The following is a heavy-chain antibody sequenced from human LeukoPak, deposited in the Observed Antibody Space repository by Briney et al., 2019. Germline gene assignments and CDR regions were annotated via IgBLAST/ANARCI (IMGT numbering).Heavy chain of an antibody. CDR3: AKVVQYTASTGTGLDY. CDR2: IWYDGSYK. V-gene: IGHV3-33*06. D-gene: IGHD6-13*01. Sequence: PGRSLRLSCAASGFIFSNYGMHWVRQAPGKGLDWVAVIWYDGSYKYYADSVKGRFTISRDNSKNTLYLQMNSPRAEDTAIYYCAKVVQYTASTGTGLDYWGQGTLVTVSS. CDR1: GFIFSNYG. J-gene: IGHJ4*02.